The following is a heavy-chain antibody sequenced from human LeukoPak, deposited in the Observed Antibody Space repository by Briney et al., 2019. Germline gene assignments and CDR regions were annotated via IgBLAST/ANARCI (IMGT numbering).Heavy chain of an antibody. CDR3: ARGYNWNDDHYYYGMDV. V-gene: IGHV4-39*07. Sequence: SETLSLTCTVSGGSISSSSYYWGWIRQPPGKGLEWIGSIYYSGSTFYNPSLKSRVTMSVDTSKNQFSLKLSSVTAADTAVYYCARGYNWNDDHYYYGMDVRGQGTTVTVSS. J-gene: IGHJ6*02. D-gene: IGHD1-1*01. CDR1: GGSISSSSYY. CDR2: IYYSGST.